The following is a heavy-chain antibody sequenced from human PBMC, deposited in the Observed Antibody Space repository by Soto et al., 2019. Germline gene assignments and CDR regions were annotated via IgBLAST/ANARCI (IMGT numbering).Heavy chain of an antibody. J-gene: IGHJ6*02. Sequence: PSETLSLTCGVSGGSLSGATYSWNWIRQPPGKGLEWIGYIFPSGTTYYNPSLKSRVTISADTSKTHFSLRLTSVTAADTAVYYFARETSQNVYSHYGMDVWGQGTTVTVSS. V-gene: IGHV4-30-2*01. CDR2: IFPSGTT. CDR3: ARETSQNVYSHYGMDV. CDR1: GGSLSGATYS.